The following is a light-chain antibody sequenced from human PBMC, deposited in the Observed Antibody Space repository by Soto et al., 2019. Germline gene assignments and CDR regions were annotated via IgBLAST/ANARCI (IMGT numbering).Light chain of an antibody. J-gene: IGKJ4*01. V-gene: IGKV3-20*01. CDR3: QQYGSTPLT. CDR1: QSAGNI. Sequence: TQSPATLSVTPGERATLSCRASQSAGNILACYHQKPGQAPRLLIYGASSRATSIPDRFSGSGSGTDFTLTISRLEPEDVAVDYCQQYGSTPLTFGGRTKVDIK. CDR2: GAS.